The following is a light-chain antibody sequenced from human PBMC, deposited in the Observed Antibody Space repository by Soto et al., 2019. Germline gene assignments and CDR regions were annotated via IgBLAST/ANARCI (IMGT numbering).Light chain of an antibody. CDR3: QQYNGYYRT. CDR2: DAS. Sequence: DIEMTQSPSTLSVSPGGRATLACGASQTIGGRLAWYQQKPGQAPRVFIFDASNMATGIPARFSGSGSGTDFTLTISSLQSDDFAVYYCQQYNGYYRTFGQGTKVDIK. J-gene: IGKJ1*01. CDR1: QTIGGR. V-gene: IGKV3-15*01.